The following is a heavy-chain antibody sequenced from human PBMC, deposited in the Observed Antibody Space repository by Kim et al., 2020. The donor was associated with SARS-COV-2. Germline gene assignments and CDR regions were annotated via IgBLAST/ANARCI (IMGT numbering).Heavy chain of an antibody. V-gene: IGHV4-39*01. Sequence: SQTLSLTCTVSGGSISSSSYYWGWIRQPPGKGLEWSGSIYYSGSTYYNPSLKSRVTISVDTSKNQFSLKLSSVTAADTADDYCARHVVPGSFVWTYYFDY. J-gene: IGHJ4*01. CDR3: ARHVVPGSFVWTYYFDY. CDR2: IYYSGST. D-gene: IGHD2-21*01. CDR1: GGSISSSSYY.